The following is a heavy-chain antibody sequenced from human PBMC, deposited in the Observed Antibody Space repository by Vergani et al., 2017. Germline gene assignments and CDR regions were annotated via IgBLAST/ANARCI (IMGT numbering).Heavy chain of an antibody. D-gene: IGHD2-2*02. J-gene: IGHJ6*03. V-gene: IGHV7-4-1*02. CDR2: INTNTGNP. CDR1: GGTFTSYA. Sequence: QVQLVQSGAEVKKPGSSVKVSCKASGGTFTSYAMNWVRQAPGQGLEWMGWINTNTGNPTYAQGFTGRFVFSLDTSVSTAYLQISSLKAEDTAVYYCARVLPAAIYDYYYYYMDVWGKGTTVTVSS. CDR3: ARVLPAAIYDYYYYYMDV.